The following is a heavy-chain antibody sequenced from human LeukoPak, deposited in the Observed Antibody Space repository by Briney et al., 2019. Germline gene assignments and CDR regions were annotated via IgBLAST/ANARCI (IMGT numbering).Heavy chain of an antibody. V-gene: IGHV3-15*01. CDR3: TTGIAAAGTEDY. J-gene: IGHJ4*02. Sequence: GGFLRLSCAASGFTFINAWMSWVRQAPGKGLEWVGRIKSKTDGGTTDYAAPVKGRFTISRDDSKNTLYLQMNSLKTEDTAVYYCTTGIAAAGTEDYWGQGTLVTVSS. CDR1: GFTFINAW. CDR2: IKSKTDGGTT. D-gene: IGHD6-13*01.